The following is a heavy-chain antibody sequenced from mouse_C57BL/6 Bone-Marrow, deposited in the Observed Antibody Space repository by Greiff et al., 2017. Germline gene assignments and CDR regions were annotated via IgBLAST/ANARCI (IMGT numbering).Heavy chain of an antibody. D-gene: IGHD1-1*01. CDR3: SRQVTTVLATKYFDV. V-gene: IGHV5-9*01. J-gene: IGHJ1*03. Sequence: EVKLMESGGGLVKPGGSLKLSCAASGFTFSSYTMSWVRQTPEKRLQWVAAISGGGGNTYYPDSVKGRFTISSDNDKNILYLQMSSLRSEDTALYYCSRQVTTVLATKYFDVWGTGTTVTVSS. CDR1: GFTFSSYT. CDR2: ISGGGGNT.